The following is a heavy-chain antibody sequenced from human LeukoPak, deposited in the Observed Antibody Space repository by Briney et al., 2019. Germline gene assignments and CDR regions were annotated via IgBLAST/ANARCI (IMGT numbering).Heavy chain of an antibody. J-gene: IGHJ4*02. Sequence: ASVKVSCKVSGYTLTELSMHWVRQAPGKGLEWMGGFDPEDGETIYAQKFQGRVTMTRNTSISTAYMELSSLRSEDTAVYYCARAYYGSGSPDYWGQGTLVTVSS. D-gene: IGHD3-10*01. CDR2: FDPEDGET. CDR1: GYTLTELS. V-gene: IGHV1-24*01. CDR3: ARAYYGSGSPDY.